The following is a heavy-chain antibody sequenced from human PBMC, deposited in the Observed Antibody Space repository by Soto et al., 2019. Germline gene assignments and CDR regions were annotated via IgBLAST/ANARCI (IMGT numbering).Heavy chain of an antibody. CDR2: ISGSGGST. Sequence: GGSLRLSCASSVFTFSSYAMSWVRQAPGKGLDLVSAISGSGGSTYYADSVKGRFTISRDNSKNTLYLQMNSLRAEDTAVYYCAKSPLIGIVVVIPPRGWFDPWGQGTMVTVSS. V-gene: IGHV3-23*01. D-gene: IGHD3-22*01. J-gene: IGHJ5*02. CDR3: AKSPLIGIVVVIPPRGWFDP. CDR1: VFTFSSYA.